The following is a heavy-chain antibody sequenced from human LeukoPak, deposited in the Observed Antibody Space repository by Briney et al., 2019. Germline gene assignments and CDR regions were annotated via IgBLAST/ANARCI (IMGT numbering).Heavy chain of an antibody. V-gene: IGHV4-59*08. CDR1: GGSLSSYY. CDR2: IYYSGST. D-gene: IGHD5-12*01. CDR3: ARPIRWGYDYSSRDAFDI. Sequence: SETLSLTCTVSGGSLSSYYWSWIRQPPGKGLEWIGYIYYSGSTYYNPSLKSRVTISVDTSKNQFSLKLSSVTAADTAVYYCARPIRWGYDYSSRDAFDIWGQGTMVTVSS. J-gene: IGHJ3*02.